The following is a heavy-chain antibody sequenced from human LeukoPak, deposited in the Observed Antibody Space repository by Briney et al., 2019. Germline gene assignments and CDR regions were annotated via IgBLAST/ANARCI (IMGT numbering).Heavy chain of an antibody. J-gene: IGHJ4*02. D-gene: IGHD3-10*01. Sequence: GGSLRLSCAASGFSVSSNYMSWVRQAPGKGLEWVSLLYSGGTTYYADSVKGRFTISRDNPKNTLYLQMNSLRAEDTAVYYCAGPRFGELLYDYWGQGTLVTVSS. CDR3: AGPRFGELLYDY. CDR1: GFSVSSNY. CDR2: LYSGGTT. V-gene: IGHV3-53*01.